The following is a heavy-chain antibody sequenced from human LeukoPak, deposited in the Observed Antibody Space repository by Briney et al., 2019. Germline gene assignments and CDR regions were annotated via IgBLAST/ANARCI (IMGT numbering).Heavy chain of an antibody. Sequence: SETLSLTCTVSGGSISSGGYYWSWIRQPPGKGLEWIGYIYHSGSTYYNPSLKSRVTISVDRSKNQFSLKLSSVTAADTAVYYCARGLRFLEWLFDPWGQGTLVTVSS. D-gene: IGHD3-3*01. CDR2: IYHSGST. CDR3: ARGLRFLEWLFDP. V-gene: IGHV4-30-2*01. CDR1: GGSISSGGYY. J-gene: IGHJ5*02.